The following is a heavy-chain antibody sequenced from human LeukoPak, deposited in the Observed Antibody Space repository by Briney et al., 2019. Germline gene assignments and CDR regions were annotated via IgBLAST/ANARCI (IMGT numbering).Heavy chain of an antibody. CDR3: AEGLAVAGDF. Sequence: GGSLTLSWVASGVTVSNYCMSWVRQAPGKGLEWVSIIGDSADSIYYADSVKGRFTISRDNSKNTLYLQMNSLRPEDTAVCYCAEGLAVAGDFWGQGTLVTVSS. CDR1: GVTVSNYC. D-gene: IGHD6-19*01. J-gene: IGHJ4*02. V-gene: IGHV3-23*01. CDR2: IGDSADSI.